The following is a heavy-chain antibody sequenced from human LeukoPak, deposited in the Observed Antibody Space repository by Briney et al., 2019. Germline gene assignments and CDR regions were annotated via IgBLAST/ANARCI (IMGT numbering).Heavy chain of an antibody. CDR3: ARDLGSRDGYNPPNLFDS. CDR2: IYYSGST. V-gene: IGHV4-59*01. J-gene: IGHJ4*02. Sequence: SETLSLTCTVSGGPISSYYWSWIRQPPGKGLEWIGYIYYSGSTNYNPSLKSRVTISVDTSKNQFSLKLSSVTAADTAVYYCARDLGSRDGYNPPNLFDSWGQGTLVTVSS. CDR1: GGPISSYY. D-gene: IGHD5-24*01.